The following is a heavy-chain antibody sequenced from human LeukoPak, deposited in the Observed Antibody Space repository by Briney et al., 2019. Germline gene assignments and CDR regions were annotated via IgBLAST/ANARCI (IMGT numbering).Heavy chain of an antibody. J-gene: IGHJ4*02. V-gene: IGHV3-7*04. D-gene: IGHD1-1*01. CDR1: GFTFSSYW. CDR3: VRATTDKNVGSFDY. CDR2: IKQDGSAK. Sequence: GGSLRLSCAASGFTFSSYWMSWVRQAPEKGLEWVANIKQDGSAKIYVDSVKGRFTLSRDNAENSLYLQMNSLRAEDTAVYYCVRATTDKNVGSFDYWGQGTLVTVSS.